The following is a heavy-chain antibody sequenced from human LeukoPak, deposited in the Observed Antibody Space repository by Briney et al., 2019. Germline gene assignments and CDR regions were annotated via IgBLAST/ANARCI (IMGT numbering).Heavy chain of an antibody. CDR1: GYSISSGYY. Sequence: SETLSLTCTVSGYSISSGYYWGWIRQPPGKGLEWIGSIYHSGSTYYNPSLKSRVTISVDTSKNQFSLKLSSVTAADTAVYYCARNDLLPGYPRTNFDYWGQGNLVTVSS. V-gene: IGHV4-38-2*02. CDR2: IYHSGST. J-gene: IGHJ4*02. CDR3: ARNDLLPGYPRTNFDY. D-gene: IGHD3-9*01.